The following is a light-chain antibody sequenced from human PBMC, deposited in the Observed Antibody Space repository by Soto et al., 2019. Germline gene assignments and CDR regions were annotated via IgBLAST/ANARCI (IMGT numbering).Light chain of an antibody. V-gene: IGKV3-20*01. CDR1: QSVSSY. Sequence: EIVLTQSPATLSLSPGERATLSCRASQSVSSYLAWYQQKPGQAPRLLIYGASSRATGIPDRFSGSGSGTDFILTISRLESEDFAVYYCQQYGRSPWTFGQGTKVDI. CDR3: QQYGRSPWT. J-gene: IGKJ1*01. CDR2: GAS.